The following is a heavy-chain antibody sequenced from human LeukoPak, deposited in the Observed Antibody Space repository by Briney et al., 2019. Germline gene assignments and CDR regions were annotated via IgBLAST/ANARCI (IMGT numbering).Heavy chain of an antibody. J-gene: IGHJ4*02. CDR2: INSDGSST. Sequence: QPGGSLRLSCAASGFTFSSYWMHWVRRAPGKGLVWVSCINSDGSSTSYADSAKGRFTISRDNAKNTLYLQMNSLRAEDTAVYYCTRGRRGNYFDYWGQGTLVTVSS. CDR1: GFTFSSYW. CDR3: TRGRRGNYFDY. D-gene: IGHD3-16*01. V-gene: IGHV3-74*01.